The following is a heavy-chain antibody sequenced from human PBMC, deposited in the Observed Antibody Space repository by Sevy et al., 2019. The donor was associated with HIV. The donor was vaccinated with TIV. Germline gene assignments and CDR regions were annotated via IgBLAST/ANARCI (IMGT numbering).Heavy chain of an antibody. V-gene: IGHV3-30-3*01. J-gene: IGHJ5*02. CDR3: ERDQHDYGGKLRTVWFDP. Sequence: GGSLRLSCAASGFTFSSYAMHWVRQAPGKGLEWVAVISNDGSNKYYADSVKGRFTISRDNSKSTLYLQMNSLIAEDTAVYYSERDQHDYGGKLRTVWFDPWGQGTLVTVSS. CDR2: ISNDGSNK. CDR1: GFTFSSYA. D-gene: IGHD4-17*01.